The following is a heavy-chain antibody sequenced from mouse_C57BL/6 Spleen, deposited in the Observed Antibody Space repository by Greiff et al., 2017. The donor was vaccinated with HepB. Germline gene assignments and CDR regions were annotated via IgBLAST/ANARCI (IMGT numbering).Heavy chain of an antibody. CDR3: ARYEGPPGTWYFDV. D-gene: IGHD4-1*01. V-gene: IGHV1-26*01. J-gene: IGHJ1*03. CDR2: INPNNGGT. CDR1: GYTFTDYY. Sequence: EVQLQQSGPELVKPGASVKISCKASGYTFTDYYMNWVKQSHGKSLEWIGDINPNNGGTSYNQKFKGKATLTVDKSSSTAYMELRSLTSEDSAVYYCARYEGPPGTWYFDVWGTGTTVTVSS.